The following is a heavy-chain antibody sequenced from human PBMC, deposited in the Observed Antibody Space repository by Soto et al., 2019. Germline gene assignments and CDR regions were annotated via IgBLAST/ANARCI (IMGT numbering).Heavy chain of an antibody. D-gene: IGHD4-17*01. V-gene: IGHV4-34*01. Sequence: QVQLQQWGAGLLKPSETLSLTCAVYGGSFSGYYWSWIRQPPGKGLEWIGEINHSGSTNYNPSLKSRVTISVDTSKNQFSLKLTSVTAADTAVYYCARIGKHYGDQRSAFDIWGQGTMVTVSS. J-gene: IGHJ3*02. CDR2: INHSGST. CDR3: ARIGKHYGDQRSAFDI. CDR1: GGSFSGYY.